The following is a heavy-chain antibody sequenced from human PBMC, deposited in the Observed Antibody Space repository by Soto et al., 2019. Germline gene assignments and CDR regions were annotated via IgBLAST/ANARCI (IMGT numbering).Heavy chain of an antibody. CDR1: GFTCSSYA. V-gene: IGHV3-23*01. D-gene: IGHD2-15*01. J-gene: IGHJ4*02. Sequence: HPGGSLRLSCAASGFTCSSYAMSWVRQAPGKGLEWVSAISGSGGSTYYADSVKGRFTISRDNSKNTLYLQMNSLRAEDTAVYYCAQRGYCSGGSCYSDYWGQGTLVTVSS. CDR3: AQRGYCSGGSCYSDY. CDR2: ISGSGGST.